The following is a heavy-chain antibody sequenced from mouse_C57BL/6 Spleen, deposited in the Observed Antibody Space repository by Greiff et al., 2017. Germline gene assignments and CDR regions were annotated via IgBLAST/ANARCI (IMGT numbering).Heavy chain of an antibody. D-gene: IGHD1-1*01. CDR2: IDPETGGT. V-gene: IGHV1-15*01. J-gene: IGHJ2*01. CDR3: TRGSWYGSSQPCGY. CDR1: GYTFTDYE. Sequence: QVQLQQSGAELVRPGASVTLSCKASGYTFTDYEMHWVKQTPVHGLEWIGAIDPETGGTAYNQKFKGKAILTADKSSSTAYMELRSLTSEDSAVYYCTRGSWYGSSQPCGYWGQGTTLTVSS.